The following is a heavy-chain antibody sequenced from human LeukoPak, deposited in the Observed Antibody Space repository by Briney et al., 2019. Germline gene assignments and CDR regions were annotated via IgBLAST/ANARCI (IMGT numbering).Heavy chain of an antibody. CDR2: ISSSSSYI. Sequence: GGSLRLSCAASGFTFSSYSMNWVRQAPGKGLEWVSSISSSSSYIYYADSVKGRFTISRDNAKNSLYLQMNSLRAEDTAVYYCARDSGSYYYGSGSYSTWGQGTMVTVSS. D-gene: IGHD3-10*01. CDR1: GFTFSSYS. V-gene: IGHV3-21*01. CDR3: ARDSGSYYYGSGSYST. J-gene: IGHJ3*01.